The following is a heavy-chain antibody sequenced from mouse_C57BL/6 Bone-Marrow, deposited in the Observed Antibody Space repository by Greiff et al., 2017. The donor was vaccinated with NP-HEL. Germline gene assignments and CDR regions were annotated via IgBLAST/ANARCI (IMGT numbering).Heavy chain of an antibody. CDR2: ISDGGSYT. Sequence: QLQQSGGGLVKPGGSLKLSCAASGFTFSSYAMSWVRQTPEKRLEWVATISDGGSYTYYPDNVKGRFTISRDNAKNNLYLQMSHLKSEDTAMYYCARDETGYFDYWGQGTTLTVSS. CDR1: GFTFSSYA. J-gene: IGHJ2*01. CDR3: ARDETGYFDY. V-gene: IGHV5-4*01.